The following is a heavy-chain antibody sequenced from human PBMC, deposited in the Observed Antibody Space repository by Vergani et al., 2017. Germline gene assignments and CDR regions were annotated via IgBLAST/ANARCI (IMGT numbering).Heavy chain of an antibody. CDR3: ARDLPGSPSAQDY. Sequence: QVQLQQWGAGLLKPSETLSLTCAVYGGSFSGYYWSWIRQPPGKGLEWIGEINHSGSTNYNPSLKSRVTISVDTSKNQFSLMLSSVTAADTAVYYCARDLPGSPSAQDYWGQGTLVTVSS. D-gene: IGHD3-10*01. CDR1: GGSFSGYY. CDR2: INHSGST. V-gene: IGHV4-34*01. J-gene: IGHJ4*02.